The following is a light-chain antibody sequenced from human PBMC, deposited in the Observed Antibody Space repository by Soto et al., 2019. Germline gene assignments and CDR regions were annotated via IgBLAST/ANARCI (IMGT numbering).Light chain of an antibody. J-gene: IGKJ2*01. CDR2: GAS. CDR1: QSVSSSY. Sequence: EIVLTQSPGTLSLSPGERATLFCRASQSVSSSYLAWYQQKPGQAPRLLIYGASSRATGIPDRFSGSGSGTDFTLTISRLEPEDFAVYYCQQYGSSPKYTFGQGTKLEIK. CDR3: QQYGSSPKYT. V-gene: IGKV3-20*01.